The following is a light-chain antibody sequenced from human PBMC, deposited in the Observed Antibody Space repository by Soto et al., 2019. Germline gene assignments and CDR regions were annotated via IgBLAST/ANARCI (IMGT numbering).Light chain of an antibody. CDR2: DDD. Sequence: QSVLTQPPSVSAAPGQRVTISCSGSSSNIGGNSVSWYQQLPGTAPKLLIYDDDKRPSGIPDRFSGSKSGTSATLGITGFQTGDEADYYCGSWDSSLSAYVFXTGTNVTVL. CDR1: SSNIGGNS. CDR3: GSWDSSLSAYV. J-gene: IGLJ1*01. V-gene: IGLV1-51*01.